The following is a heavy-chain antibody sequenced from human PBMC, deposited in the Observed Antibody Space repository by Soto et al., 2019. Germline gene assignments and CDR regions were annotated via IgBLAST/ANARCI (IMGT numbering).Heavy chain of an antibody. Sequence: QVQLVQSGAEVQKPGSSVKVSCKASGGTFSSYAISWVRQAPGQGLEWMGGIIPIFGTANYAQKFQGRVPSTAAESTSTAYMELRSLRSEDTAVYYCAREMDLSMVRGVAAFDNWGQGTLVTVSS. D-gene: IGHD3-10*01. CDR1: GGTFSSYA. CDR3: AREMDLSMVRGVAAFDN. J-gene: IGHJ4*02. CDR2: IIPIFGTA. V-gene: IGHV1-69*01.